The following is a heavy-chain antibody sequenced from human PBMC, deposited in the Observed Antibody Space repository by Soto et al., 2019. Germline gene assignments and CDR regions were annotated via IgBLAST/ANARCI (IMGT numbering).Heavy chain of an antibody. V-gene: IGHV3-53*01. CDR3: AKDGRGSGSHYNSFGY. CDR1: GFTVGNNY. D-gene: IGHD3-10*01. J-gene: IGHJ4*02. Sequence: EVQLVESGGGLIQPGGSLKLSCAASGFTVGNNYMSWVRQAPGKGLEWVSLIYSTGTTKYADSVKGRFTVSRDNAKNTLYLQMNGLRAEGTALYYCAKDGRGSGSHYNSFGYWGQGTLVTVSS. CDR2: IYSTGTT.